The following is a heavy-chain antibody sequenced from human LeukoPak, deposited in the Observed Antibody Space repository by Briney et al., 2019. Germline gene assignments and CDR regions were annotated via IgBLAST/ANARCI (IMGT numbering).Heavy chain of an antibody. V-gene: IGHV4-61*02. CDR3: ASSIAVGPFDI. J-gene: IGHJ3*02. CDR2: IYTSGST. CDR1: GGSISSGSYY. Sequence: PSETLSLTCTVSGGSISSGSYYWSWIRQPAGKGLEWIGRIYTSGSTNYNPSLKSRVTISVDTSKNQFSLKLSSVTAADTAVYYCASSIAVGPFDIWGQGTMVTVSS. D-gene: IGHD6-19*01.